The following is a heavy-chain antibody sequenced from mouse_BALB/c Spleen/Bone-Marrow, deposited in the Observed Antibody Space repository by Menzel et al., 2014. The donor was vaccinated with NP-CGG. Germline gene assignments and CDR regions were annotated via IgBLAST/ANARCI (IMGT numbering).Heavy chain of an antibody. Sequence: DVQLQESGGGLVQPGGSLRLSCATSGFSFSDYYMNWVRQPPGKALVWLGFIRNKANGYTTAYSASVKGRFTISRDNSQNILYLQMNTLRAEYSATYYCAREKGLVLFDYWGQGAPRTVSS. CDR3: AREKGLVLFDY. J-gene: IGHJ2*01. CDR2: IRNKANGYTT. V-gene: IGHV7-3*02. CDR1: GFSFSDYY.